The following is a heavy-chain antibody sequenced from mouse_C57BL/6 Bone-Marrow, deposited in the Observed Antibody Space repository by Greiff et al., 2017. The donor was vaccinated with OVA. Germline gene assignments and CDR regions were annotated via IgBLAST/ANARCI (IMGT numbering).Heavy chain of an antibody. Sequence: QVQLQQSGAELVRPGTSVKLSCKASGYTFTSYWMHWVKQRPGQGLEWIGVIDPSDIYTNYNQKFKGKATLTVDTSSSTAYMQLSSLTSEDSAVYYCASYDPDYWGQGTSVTVSS. CDR1: GYTFTSYW. V-gene: IGHV1-59*01. CDR2: IDPSDIYT. J-gene: IGHJ4*01. CDR3: ASYDPDY. D-gene: IGHD2-3*01.